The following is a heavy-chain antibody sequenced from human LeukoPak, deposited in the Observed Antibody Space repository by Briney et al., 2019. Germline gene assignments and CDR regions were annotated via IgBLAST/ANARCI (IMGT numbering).Heavy chain of an antibody. CDR1: GFTFGDYA. V-gene: IGHV3-49*04. J-gene: IGHJ4*02. Sequence: GGSLRLSCTAYGFTFGDYAMRWVRQARGKGRGWVGFIRRKAYGCTTEYAGSVKGRFTISRDDSKSIAYLQMNSLKTEDTAVYYCTRASYGSGSYSIFDYWGQGTLVTVSS. D-gene: IGHD3-10*01. CDR2: IRRKAYGCTT. CDR3: TRASYGSGSYSIFDY.